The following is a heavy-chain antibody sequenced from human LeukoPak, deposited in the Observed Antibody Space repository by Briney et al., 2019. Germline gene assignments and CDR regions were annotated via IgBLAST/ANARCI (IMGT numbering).Heavy chain of an antibody. V-gene: IGHV3-23*01. CDR2: ISDTGRLS. Sequence: PGGSLRLSCAASGFTFSSSAMSWVRQAPGKGLEWVAAISDTGRLSYCADSVKGRFTISRDNSKNTLYLQMNSLRAEDTAVYSCAREGGQYSSGWYYFDYWGQGTLVTVSS. D-gene: IGHD6-19*01. J-gene: IGHJ4*02. CDR1: GFTFSSSA. CDR3: AREGGQYSSGWYYFDY.